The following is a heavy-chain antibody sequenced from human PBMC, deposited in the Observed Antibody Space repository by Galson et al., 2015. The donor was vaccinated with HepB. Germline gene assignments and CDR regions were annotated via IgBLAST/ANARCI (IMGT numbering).Heavy chain of an antibody. V-gene: IGHV1-18*04. D-gene: IGHD4/OR15-4a*01. Sequence: SVKASCKASGYTFTINGISWVRQAPGKGPEWMGWISANSGDTKYAQKLQGRVTMTRDTSTSTAYLELRSLRSDDTAAYYCARDRDYRFDYWGQGTLVTVSS. CDR3: ARDRDYRFDY. CDR2: ISANSGDT. CDR1: GYTFTING. J-gene: IGHJ4*02.